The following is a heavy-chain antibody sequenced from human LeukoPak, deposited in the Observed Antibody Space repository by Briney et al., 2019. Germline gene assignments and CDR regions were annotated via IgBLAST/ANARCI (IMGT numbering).Heavy chain of an antibody. CDR3: ARTIEMATISYFDY. CDR2: ISSSDSTI. CDR1: GFTFSSYS. J-gene: IGHJ4*02. Sequence: GGSLRLSCAASGFTFSSYSMNWVRQAPGKGLEWVSYISSSDSTIYYADSVKGRFTISRDNAKNSLYLQMNSLRAGDTAVYYCARTIEMATISYFDYWGQGTLVTVSS. V-gene: IGHV3-48*04. D-gene: IGHD5-24*01.